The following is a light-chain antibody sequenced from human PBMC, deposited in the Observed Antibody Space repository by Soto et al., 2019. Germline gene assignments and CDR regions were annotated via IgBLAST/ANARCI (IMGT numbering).Light chain of an antibody. CDR1: ESISTN. J-gene: IGKJ2*01. CDR3: HQYNNRPPYT. CDR2: GAS. V-gene: IGKV3-15*01. Sequence: EIVMTQSPATLSVSPGVRATVSCRASESISTNLAWYQQRPGQAPRLLIYGASTRATGIPARFSGSGYATEFTLTISSLESEDFAVYYCHQYNNRPPYTFGQGTQLEI.